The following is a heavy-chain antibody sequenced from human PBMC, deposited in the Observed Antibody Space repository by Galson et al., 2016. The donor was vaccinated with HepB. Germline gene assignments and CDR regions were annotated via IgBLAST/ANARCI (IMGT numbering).Heavy chain of an antibody. V-gene: IGHV3-20*04. J-gene: IGHJ4*02. CDR3: ARVGGSGWSGLFDY. D-gene: IGHD6-13*01. Sequence: SLRLSCAVSGFTFDDYGVSWVRQDPGKGLEWVSGLNWKGSGRGHTDSVKGRFSISRDNANNSFYLQMNNLRVDDTALYYCARVGGSGWSGLFDYWGQGSLVTVSS. CDR2: LNWKGSGR. CDR1: GFTFDDYG.